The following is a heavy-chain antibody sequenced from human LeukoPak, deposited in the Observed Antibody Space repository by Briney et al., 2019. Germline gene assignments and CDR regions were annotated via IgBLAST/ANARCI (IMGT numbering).Heavy chain of an antibody. CDR3: ARDRPGDV. V-gene: IGHV3-64*01. J-gene: IGHJ6*04. CDR1: GFTFSSYE. CDR2: ISSDGDST. Sequence: GGSLRLSCAASGFTFSSYEMHWVRQAPGKGLEYVSAISSDGDSTYYANFVKGRFIISRDNSKNTLYLQMGSLRPEDMAVYYCARDRPGDVWGEGTTVTVSS.